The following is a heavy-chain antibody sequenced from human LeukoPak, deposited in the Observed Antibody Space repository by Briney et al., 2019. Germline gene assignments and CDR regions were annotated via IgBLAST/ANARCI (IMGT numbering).Heavy chain of an antibody. D-gene: IGHD3-10*01. CDR1: GGSVRSGGYY. CDR2: IYSSGTT. J-gene: IGHJ4*02. V-gene: IGHV4-31*02. Sequence: TLSLTCTVPGGSVRSGGYYWSWIRQHPGKGLEWMGYIYSSGTTYYNPSLKSRVTISVDTSRNQFSLKLSSLTAADTAVYYCARGDDPTYNYGSGTSYDFDYWGQGTLVIVSS. CDR3: ARGDDPTYNYGSGTSYDFDY.